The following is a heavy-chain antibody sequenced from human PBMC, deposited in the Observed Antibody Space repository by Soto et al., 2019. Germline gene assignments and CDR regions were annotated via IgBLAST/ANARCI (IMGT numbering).Heavy chain of an antibody. J-gene: IGHJ4*02. CDR1: GGTFSSYA. CDR2: IIPIFGTA. V-gene: IGHV1-69*01. CDR3: ARGSYCGGDCYKNFDY. D-gene: IGHD2-21*02. Sequence: QVQLVQSGAEVKKPGSSVKVSCKASGGTFSSYAISWVRQAPGQGLEWMGGIIPIFGTANYAQKFQGRVTITADESTSTADMELSSLRSEDTAVYYCARGSYCGGDCYKNFDYWGQGTLVTVSS.